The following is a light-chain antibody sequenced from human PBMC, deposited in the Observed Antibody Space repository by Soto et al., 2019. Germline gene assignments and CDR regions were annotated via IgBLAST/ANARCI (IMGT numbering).Light chain of an antibody. J-gene: IGKJ4*01. V-gene: IGKV1-39*01. CDR2: AAS. CDR3: QQSFITTFT. CDR1: QEINSY. Sequence: DIQMTQFPSSLAASVGDRITITCRANQEINSYVNWYVQKPGKAPDLLVYAASSLHSGVPSRFSGSGSGTAFILTISSLQPEDSATYYCQQSFITTFTFGGGTKV.